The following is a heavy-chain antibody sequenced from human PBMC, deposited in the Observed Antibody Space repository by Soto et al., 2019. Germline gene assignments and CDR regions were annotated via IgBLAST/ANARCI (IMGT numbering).Heavy chain of an antibody. CDR3: AKDQLRGVRGVITYYYGMDV. V-gene: IGHV3-30*18. Sequence: QVQLVEAGGGVVQPERSLRLSCAASGFTFSSYGMQWVRQAPGKGLEWVAVISYDGSNKYYADSVKGRFTISRDNSKNTLYLQMNSLRAEDTAVYYCAKDQLRGVRGVITYYYGMDVWGQGTTVTVSS. J-gene: IGHJ6*02. CDR2: ISYDGSNK. D-gene: IGHD3-10*01. CDR1: GFTFSSYG.